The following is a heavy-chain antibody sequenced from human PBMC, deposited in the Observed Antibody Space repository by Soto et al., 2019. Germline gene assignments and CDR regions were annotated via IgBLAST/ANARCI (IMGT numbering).Heavy chain of an antibody. CDR3: AKDRQYPRDYFHY. V-gene: IGHV3-33*06. CDR1: GFTFSSFG. D-gene: IGHD4-4*01. Sequence: PGGSLRLSCAASGFTFSSFGMHWVRQAPGKGLEWVSLIWYDGSKKSYGDSVKGRFTISRDNSRNTVYLQMNSLRADDTAVYYCAKDRQYPRDYFHYWGQGTLVTVSS. CDR2: IWYDGSKK. J-gene: IGHJ4*02.